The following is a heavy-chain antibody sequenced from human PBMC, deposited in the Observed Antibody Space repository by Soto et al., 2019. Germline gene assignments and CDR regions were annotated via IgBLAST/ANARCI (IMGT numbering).Heavy chain of an antibody. Sequence: QVQLVESGGGVVQPGRSLRLSCAASGFTFSSYAMHWVRQAPGKGLEWVAVISYDGSNKYYADSVKGRFTISRDNYKNTLYLQMNSLRAEDTAVYYCAREGRAWIQLEYGMDVWGQGTTVTVSS. CDR3: AREGRAWIQLEYGMDV. CDR2: ISYDGSNK. J-gene: IGHJ6*02. D-gene: IGHD5-18*01. CDR1: GFTFSSYA. V-gene: IGHV3-30-3*01.